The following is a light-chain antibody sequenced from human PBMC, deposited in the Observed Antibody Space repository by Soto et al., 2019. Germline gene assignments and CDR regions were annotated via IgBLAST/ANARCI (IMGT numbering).Light chain of an antibody. Sequence: DIQMTHSPSIVSGSXXXXXAXXCRASQTISSWLAWYQQKPGKAPKLLIYKASTLKSGVPSRFSGSGSGTEFTLTISSLQPDDFATYYCQQYNSYSFGEGTKVDIK. CDR3: QQYNSYS. CDR1: QTISSW. CDR2: KAS. J-gene: IGKJ1*01. V-gene: IGKV1-5*03.